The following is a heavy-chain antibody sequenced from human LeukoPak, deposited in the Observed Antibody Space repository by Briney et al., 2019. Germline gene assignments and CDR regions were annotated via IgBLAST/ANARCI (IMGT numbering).Heavy chain of an antibody. D-gene: IGHD2-15*01. Sequence: ASVKVSCKASGYTFTSYGISWVRQAPGQGLEWMGWISACNGNTNYAQKLQGRVTMTTDTSTSTAYMELRSLRSDDTAVYYCARGPYCSGGTCYSQYFDYWGQGTLVTVSS. CDR3: ARGPYCSGGTCYSQYFDY. CDR2: ISACNGNT. CDR1: GYTFTSYG. V-gene: IGHV1-18*01. J-gene: IGHJ4*02.